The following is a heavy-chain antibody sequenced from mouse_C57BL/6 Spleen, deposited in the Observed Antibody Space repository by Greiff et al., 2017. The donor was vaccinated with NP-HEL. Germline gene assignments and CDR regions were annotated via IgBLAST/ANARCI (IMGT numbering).Heavy chain of an antibody. J-gene: IGHJ2*01. Sequence: VQLQQPGAELVKPGASVKVSCKASGYTFTSYWMHWVKQRPGQGLEWIGRIHPSDSDPNSNQKFKGKATLTVDKSSSTAYMQLSSLTSEDSAVYYCLLLSYLDYWGQGTTLTVSS. V-gene: IGHV1-74*01. CDR2: IHPSDSDP. CDR1: GYTFTSYW. D-gene: IGHD2-10*01. CDR3: LLLSYLDY.